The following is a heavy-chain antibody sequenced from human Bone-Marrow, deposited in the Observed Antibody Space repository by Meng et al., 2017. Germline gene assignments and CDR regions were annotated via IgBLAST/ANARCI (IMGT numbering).Heavy chain of an antibody. J-gene: IGHJ5*02. CDR2: IYYSGST. Sequence: QVQLQESGPGLVKPSQTLSLTCTVSGGSSSSVDYYWTWIRQPPGKGLEWIGYIYYSGSTYYNPSLNSRLTISVDTSKNQFSLKLSSVTAADTAVYYCARDLNAGGILVSWGQGTLVTVSS. V-gene: IGHV4-30-4*01. CDR3: ARDLNAGGILVS. CDR1: GGSSSSVDYY. D-gene: IGHD3-16*01.